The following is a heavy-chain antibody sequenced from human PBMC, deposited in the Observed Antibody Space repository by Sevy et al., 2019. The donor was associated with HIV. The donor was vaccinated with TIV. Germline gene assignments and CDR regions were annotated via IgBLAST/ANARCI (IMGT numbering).Heavy chain of an antibody. Sequence: GGSLRLSRAASGFTFSDYYMSWIRQAPGKGLEWLSYISGSDNIIYYADSARGRFTISRDNAKNSLYLQMNSLRVEDTAVYYCARDHVKDGDLGDYYYYAMDVWGQGTSVTVSS. CDR2: ISGSDNII. CDR3: ARDHVKDGDLGDYYYYAMDV. J-gene: IGHJ6*02. D-gene: IGHD4-17*01. V-gene: IGHV3-11*01. CDR1: GFTFSDYY.